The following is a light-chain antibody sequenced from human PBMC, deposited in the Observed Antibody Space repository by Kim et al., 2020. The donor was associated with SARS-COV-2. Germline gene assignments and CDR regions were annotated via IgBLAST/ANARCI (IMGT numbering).Light chain of an antibody. J-gene: IGKJ2*01. CDR2: GAS. CDR1: QSVSSNY. V-gene: IGKV3-20*01. Sequence: IVLTQSPGTLSLSPGERGTLSCRASQSVSSNYLAWYQQKPGQAPRLLIYGASSRASGIPDRFSGSGSGTDFTLTISRLEPEDFAVYYCQQYGSSSYTFGQGTKLEI. CDR3: QQYGSSSYT.